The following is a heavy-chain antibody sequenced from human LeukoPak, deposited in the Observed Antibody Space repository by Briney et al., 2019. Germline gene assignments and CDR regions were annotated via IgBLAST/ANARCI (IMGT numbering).Heavy chain of an antibody. CDR3: ARDRPQNHRWAFDI. Sequence: ASVKVSCKASGYTFTSYGISWVRQAPGHGLDWMGWISAYNGNTNYAQKLQGRGTMTTDTSTSTAYMELRSLRSDDTAVYYCARDRPQNHRWAFDIWGQGTMVTVSS. V-gene: IGHV1-18*01. J-gene: IGHJ3*02. CDR1: GYTFTSYG. D-gene: IGHD6-6*01. CDR2: ISAYNGNT.